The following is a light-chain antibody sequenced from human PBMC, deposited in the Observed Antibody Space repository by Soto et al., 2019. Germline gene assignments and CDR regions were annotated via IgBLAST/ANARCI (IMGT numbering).Light chain of an antibody. V-gene: IGKV1-39*01. CDR3: QQSYTAPYT. Sequence: DIQLTQSPSSLAASVGGAVYLTCRASRSISNYLNWYQQKPGRAPKLLISGASSLQRGVPSRFSGSGSGTTFTLTITSLQPDDFAIYFCQQSYTAPYTFGPGTKVDIK. CDR2: GAS. J-gene: IGKJ3*01. CDR1: RSISNY.